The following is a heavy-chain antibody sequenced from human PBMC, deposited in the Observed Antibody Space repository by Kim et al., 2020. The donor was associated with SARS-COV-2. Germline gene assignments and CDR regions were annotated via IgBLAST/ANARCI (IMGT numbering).Heavy chain of an antibody. CDR1: GFTFSSYS. Sequence: GGSLRLSCAASGFTFSSYSMNWVRQAPGKGLEWVSSISSSSSYIYYADSVKGRFTISRDNAKNSLYLQMNSLRAEDTAVYYCARDGHPFLWELLTRPNYYFDTCGQGTLVTVSS. D-gene: IGHD1-26*01. J-gene: IGHJ4*02. CDR3: ARDGHPFLWELLTRPNYYFDT. V-gene: IGHV3-21*01. CDR2: ISSSSSYI.